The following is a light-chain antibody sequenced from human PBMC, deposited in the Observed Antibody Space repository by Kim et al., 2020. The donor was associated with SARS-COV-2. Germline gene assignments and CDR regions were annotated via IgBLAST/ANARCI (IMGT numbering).Light chain of an antibody. V-gene: IGLV3-19*01. CDR3: NSRDSSGNHAV. CDR1: SLRRYY. CDR2: GKN. J-gene: IGLJ7*01. Sequence: SSELTQDPAVSVALGQTVRITCQGDSLRRYYASWYQQKSGQAPVLVIYGKNNRPSGIPDRFSGSSSGNTASLTITGAQAEDEADYYCNSRDSSGNHAVFG.